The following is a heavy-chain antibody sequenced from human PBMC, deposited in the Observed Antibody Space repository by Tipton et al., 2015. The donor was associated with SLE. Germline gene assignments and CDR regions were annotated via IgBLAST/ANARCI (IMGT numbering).Heavy chain of an antibody. V-gene: IGHV4-59*01. Sequence: LRLSCTVSGGSISNYYWSWIRQPPGKGLEWIGYISNSGNTNYNPSLKSRVTISVDTSKNQFSLKLSSVTAADTAVYYCANGGTSFHRIWGQGTLVTVSS. J-gene: IGHJ4*02. CDR2: ISNSGNT. D-gene: IGHD3-10*01. CDR1: GGSISNYY. CDR3: ANGGTSFHRI.